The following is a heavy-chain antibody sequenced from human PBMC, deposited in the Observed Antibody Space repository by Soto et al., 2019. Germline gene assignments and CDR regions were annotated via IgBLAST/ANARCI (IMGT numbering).Heavy chain of an antibody. CDR2: ISGSGGST. J-gene: IGHJ1*01. CDR1: GFTFSSYA. CDR3: AKDRRIVGATTTEYFQH. V-gene: IGHV3-23*01. Sequence: EVQLLESGGGLVQPGGSLRLSCAASGFTFSSYAMSWVRQAPGKGLEWVSAISGSGGSTYYADSVKGRFTISRDNSKNTLYLQMNSLRAEDTAVYYCAKDRRIVGATTTEYFQHWGQGTLVTVSS. D-gene: IGHD1-26*01.